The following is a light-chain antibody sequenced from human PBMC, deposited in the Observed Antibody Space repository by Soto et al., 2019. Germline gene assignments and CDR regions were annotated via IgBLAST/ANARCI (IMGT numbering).Light chain of an antibody. CDR1: QTVLFSSNNKNY. V-gene: IGKV4-1*01. CDR2: WAS. J-gene: IGKJ2*01. CDR3: QPFHSAPNS. Sequence: DIVMTQSPDSLAVSLGERATINCKSSQTVLFSSNNKNYLAWYQQKPGQPPKLLIYWASTRESGVPDRFSGRGSGTDFTLTISSLQAEVVAVYYCQPFHSAPNSCGPGTEVELK.